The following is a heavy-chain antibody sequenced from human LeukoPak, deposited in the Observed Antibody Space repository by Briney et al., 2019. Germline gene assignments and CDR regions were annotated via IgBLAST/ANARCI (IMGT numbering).Heavy chain of an antibody. D-gene: IGHD3-22*01. CDR3: TTEAYYYDSGAIKYFDY. CDR2: IKSKTDGGAT. Sequence: GGSLRLSCAVSGFIFNNYIMNWVRQAPGKGLEWVGRIKSKTDGGATHYAAPVKGRFTISRDDSKNTLYLQMNSLKTEDTAVYYCTTEAYYYDSGAIKYFDYWGQGTLVTVSS. CDR1: GFIFNNYI. V-gene: IGHV3-15*01. J-gene: IGHJ4*02.